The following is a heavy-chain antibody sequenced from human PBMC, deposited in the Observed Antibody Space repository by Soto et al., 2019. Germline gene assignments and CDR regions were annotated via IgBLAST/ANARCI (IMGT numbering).Heavy chain of an antibody. CDR1: SGSISSSNW. CDR2: IYHSGST. Sequence: SETLSLTCAVSSGSISSSNWWSWVRQPPGKGLEWIGEIYHSGSTNYNPSLKSRVTISVDKSKNQFSLKLSSVTAADTAVYYCARDYSSSWYKHFYYWGQGTLVTVSS. J-gene: IGHJ4*02. CDR3: ARDYSSSWYKHFYY. V-gene: IGHV4-4*02. D-gene: IGHD6-13*01.